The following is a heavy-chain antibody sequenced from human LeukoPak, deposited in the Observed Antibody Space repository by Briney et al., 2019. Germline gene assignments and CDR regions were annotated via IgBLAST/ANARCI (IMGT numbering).Heavy chain of an antibody. Sequence: PSQTLSLTCTVSGGSITSGNYYWSWIRQPPGKGLEWIGRINSRGSTNYDPSLKSRVSISVDTSKNYFSLELSSVTAADTAVYYCARYFSTISCYDYWGQGTLVTVSS. D-gene: IGHD2/OR15-2a*01. V-gene: IGHV4-61*02. J-gene: IGHJ4*02. CDR2: INSRGST. CDR3: ARYFSTISCYDY. CDR1: GGSITSGNYY.